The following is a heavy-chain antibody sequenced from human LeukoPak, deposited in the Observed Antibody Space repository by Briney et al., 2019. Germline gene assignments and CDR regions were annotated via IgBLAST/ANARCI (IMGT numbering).Heavy chain of an antibody. Sequence: GGSLRLSCVASGFTFSRFELNWVRQAPGKGLEWVSHISTGTYIAYADSVKGRFTISRDNARNSLYLEMNSLRAEDTAVYYCTRVEETATTAAIIRKYSYYYYYMDVWGKGNTVTVSS. V-gene: IGHV3-48*03. D-gene: IGHD4-11*01. J-gene: IGHJ6*03. CDR2: ISTGTYI. CDR1: GFTFSRFE. CDR3: TRVEETATTAAIIRKYSYYYYYMDV.